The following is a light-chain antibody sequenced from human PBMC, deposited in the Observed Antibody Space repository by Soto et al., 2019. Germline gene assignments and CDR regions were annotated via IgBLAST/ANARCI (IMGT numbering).Light chain of an antibody. J-gene: IGKJ1*01. CDR1: QSLRSNS. CDR2: GVS. Sequence: EIVLTQSPGTLSLSPGERATLSCRASQSLRSNSLAWHQQKPGQAPRLLISGVSSRAAGIPDRFSGSGSGTDFTLTISRLGPEDFAAYYCQQYDSSPRTFGQGTKVDIK. CDR3: QQYDSSPRT. V-gene: IGKV3-20*01.